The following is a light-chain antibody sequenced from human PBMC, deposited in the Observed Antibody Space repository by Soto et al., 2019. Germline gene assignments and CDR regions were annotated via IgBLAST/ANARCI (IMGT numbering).Light chain of an antibody. Sequence: IGLKNSAGTLSLSQGERATLSCRASQSVSSSYLAWYQQKPGQAPRLLIYGASYRATGTPDRFSGSGSGTDFTLTISRLEPEDFAVYYCQQYGSSTTFGQGTKVDNK. CDR3: QQYGSSTT. V-gene: IGKV3-20*01. J-gene: IGKJ1*01. CDR1: QSVSSSY. CDR2: GAS.